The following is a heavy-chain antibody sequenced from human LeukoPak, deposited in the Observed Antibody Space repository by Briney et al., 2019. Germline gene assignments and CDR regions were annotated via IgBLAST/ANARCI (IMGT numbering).Heavy chain of an antibody. Sequence: PGGSLRLSCAASGFTFSSYAMSWVRQAPGKGLEGVSAISGSGGSTYYADSVKGRFTISSDNSKNTLYLQMNSLRAEDTAVYYWAIIHKGGGVSPEYYFDYWGQGTLVTVSS. CDR2: ISGSGGST. J-gene: IGHJ4*02. CDR3: AIIHKGGGVSPEYYFDY. V-gene: IGHV3-23*01. D-gene: IGHD2-21*01. CDR1: GFTFSSYA.